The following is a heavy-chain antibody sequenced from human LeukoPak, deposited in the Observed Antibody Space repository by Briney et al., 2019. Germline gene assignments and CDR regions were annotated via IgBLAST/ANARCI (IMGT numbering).Heavy chain of an antibody. CDR2: ISSSSSYI. CDR1: GFTFSSYS. D-gene: IGHD3-10*01. V-gene: IGHV3-21*01. CDR3: AIAGEYGSGSYLDY. Sequence: GGSLRLSCAASGFTFSSYSMNWVRQAPGKGLEWVSSISSSSSYIYYVDSVKGRFTISRDNAKNSLYLQMNSLRAEDTAVYYCAIAGEYGSGSYLDYWGQGTLVTVSS. J-gene: IGHJ4*02.